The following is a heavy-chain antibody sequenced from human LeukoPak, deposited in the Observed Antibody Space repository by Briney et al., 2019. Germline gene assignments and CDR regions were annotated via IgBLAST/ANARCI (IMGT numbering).Heavy chain of an antibody. Sequence: GGSLRLSCAASGFTFSSYGIHWARQAPGKGLEWVAVIWYDGGNKYYADSVKGRFTISRDNSKNTLYLQMNSLRAEDTAVYYCAKVGESADWPQGHYYYYGMDVWGQGTTVTVSS. D-gene: IGHD3-16*01. CDR2: IWYDGGNK. J-gene: IGHJ6*02. V-gene: IGHV3-30*02. CDR3: AKVGESADWPQGHYYYYGMDV. CDR1: GFTFSSYG.